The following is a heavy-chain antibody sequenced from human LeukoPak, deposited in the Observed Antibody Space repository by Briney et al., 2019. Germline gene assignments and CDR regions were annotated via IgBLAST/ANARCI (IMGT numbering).Heavy chain of an antibody. D-gene: IGHD5-18*01. CDR2: INHSGST. Sequence: SETLSLTRAVYGGSFSGYYWSWIRQPPGKRLEWIGEINHSGSTNYNPSLKSRVTISVDTSKNQFSLKLSSVTAADTAVYYCARGHGYPYGMDVWGKGTTVTVSS. J-gene: IGHJ6*04. CDR3: ARGHGYPYGMDV. V-gene: IGHV4-34*01. CDR1: GGSFSGYY.